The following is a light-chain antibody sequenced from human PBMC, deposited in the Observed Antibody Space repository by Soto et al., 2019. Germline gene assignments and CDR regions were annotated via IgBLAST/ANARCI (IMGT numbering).Light chain of an antibody. CDR2: WAS. J-gene: IGKJ4*01. Sequence: DIVMTQSPDSLAVSLGERATINCKSSQSVLYSSNNKNYLAWYQQKPGQPPKLLIHWASTRESGVPDRFSGSGSGTDVTLTISSLQAEDVAVYYCQQYFSTPHLTFGGGTKVEIK. V-gene: IGKV4-1*01. CDR1: QSVLYSSNNKNY. CDR3: QQYFSTPHLT.